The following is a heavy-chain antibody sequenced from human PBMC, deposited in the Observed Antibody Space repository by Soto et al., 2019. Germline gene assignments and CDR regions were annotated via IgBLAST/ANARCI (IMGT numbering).Heavy chain of an antibody. CDR2: IYSGGST. CDR3: ANPRAGHSKLYYYGMDV. V-gene: IGHV3-53*01. J-gene: IGHJ6*02. CDR1: GFTVSSNY. D-gene: IGHD4-4*01. Sequence: PWGSLSLSCAASGFTVSSNYMSWVRQAPGKGLEWVSVIYSGGSTYYADSVKGGLTISRHNPKNTLYLQMNSLRAEDTAVYYCANPRAGHSKLYYYGMDVWGQGTTVTVSS.